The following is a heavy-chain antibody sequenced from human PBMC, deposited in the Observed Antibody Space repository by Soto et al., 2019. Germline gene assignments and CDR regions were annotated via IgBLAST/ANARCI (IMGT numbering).Heavy chain of an antibody. CDR1: GYTFTSYD. V-gene: IGHV1-8*01. CDR2: MNPNSGNT. Sequence: ASVKVSCKASGYTFTSYDINWVRQATGQGLEWMGWMNPNSGNTGYAQKFQGRVTMTRNTSISTAYMELSSLRSEDTAVYYGARGEAYCGGDCYDAFDIWGQGTMVTVSS. J-gene: IGHJ3*02. D-gene: IGHD2-21*02. CDR3: ARGEAYCGGDCYDAFDI.